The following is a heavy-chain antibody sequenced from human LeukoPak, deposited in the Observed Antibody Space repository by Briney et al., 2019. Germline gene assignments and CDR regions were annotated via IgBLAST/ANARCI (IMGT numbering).Heavy chain of an antibody. CDR2: ISYDGSDK. CDR1: GFTFSNYG. Sequence: PGKSLRLSCAASGFTFSNYGLHWVRQAPGEGLEWVAVISYDGSDKIYADSVKGRFTISRDNSKNMLYLQMNSLRAEDTAVYYCSSGTYLYYFDYWGQGILVTVSS. D-gene: IGHD3-10*01. V-gene: IGHV3-30*03. J-gene: IGHJ4*02. CDR3: SSGTYLYYFDY.